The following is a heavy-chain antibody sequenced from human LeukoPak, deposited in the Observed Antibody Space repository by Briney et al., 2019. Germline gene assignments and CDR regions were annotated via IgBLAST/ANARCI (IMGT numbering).Heavy chain of an antibody. CDR1: GGSISSCTYS. CDR3: ARDWNRYAY. J-gene: IGHJ4*02. D-gene: IGHD1-1*01. V-gene: IGHV4-39*07. CDR2: ISCSGST. Sequence: RTSETLSLTCTVSGGSISSCTYSWGWIRQPPGKGLEWIGSISCSGSTYYNPSLKSRVTISVDTSKNQFSLYLDSVTAADTAVYYGARDWNRYAYWGQGPLVTVSS.